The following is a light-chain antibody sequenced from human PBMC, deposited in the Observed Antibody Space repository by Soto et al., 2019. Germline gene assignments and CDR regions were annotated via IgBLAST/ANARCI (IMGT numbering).Light chain of an antibody. CDR3: QQRSNWPPIT. CDR2: DAS. CDR1: QSVRSY. Sequence: TLSLSPGERATLSRRASQSVRSYLAWDQQKPGQAPRLLIYDASNRATGIPARFSGSGSGTDFTLTISSLEPEDFAVYDCQQRSNWPPITFCQ. J-gene: IGKJ5*01. V-gene: IGKV3-11*01.